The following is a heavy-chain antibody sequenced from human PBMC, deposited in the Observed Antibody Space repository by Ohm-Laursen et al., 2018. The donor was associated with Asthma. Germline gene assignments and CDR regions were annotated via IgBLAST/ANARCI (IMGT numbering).Heavy chain of an antibody. CDR1: GFTFSNYG. V-gene: IGHV3-33*01. CDR2: IWYDGSNK. J-gene: IGHJ3*01. CDR3: ARDSGMAVVVDAFDL. Sequence: SLRLSCTASGFTFSNYGMHWVRQAPGKGLEWVAVIWYDGSNKYYADSVKGRFTISRDNSKNTLYLQMNRLRVEDTAIYYCARDSGMAVVVDAFDLWGQGTMVTVSS. D-gene: IGHD6-19*01.